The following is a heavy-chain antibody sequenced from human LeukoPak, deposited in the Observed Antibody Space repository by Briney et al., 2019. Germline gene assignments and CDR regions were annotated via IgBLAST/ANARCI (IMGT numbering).Heavy chain of an antibody. CDR1: GFTFSSYG. V-gene: IGHV3-30*18. J-gene: IGHJ4*02. Sequence: AGGSLRLSCAASGFTFSSYGMHWVRQAPGKGLEWVAVISYDGSNKYYADSVKGRFTISRDNSKNTLYLQMNSLRAEDTAVYYCAKSYDLFDYWGQGTLVTASS. CDR2: ISYDGSNK. CDR3: AKSYDLFDY. D-gene: IGHD3-3*01.